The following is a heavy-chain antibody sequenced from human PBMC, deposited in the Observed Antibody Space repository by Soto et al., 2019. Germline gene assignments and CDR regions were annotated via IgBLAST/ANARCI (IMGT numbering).Heavy chain of an antibody. J-gene: IGHJ3*02. Sequence: GGSLRLSCAASGFTFSSYGMHWVRQAPGKGLEWVAVIWYDGSNKYYADSVKGRFTTSRDNSKNTLYLQMNSLRAEDTAVYYCARDAPVFRHSGYDYGDAFDIWGQGTMVTVSS. CDR3: ARDAPVFRHSGYDYGDAFDI. CDR2: IWYDGSNK. V-gene: IGHV3-33*01. D-gene: IGHD5-12*01. CDR1: GFTFSSYG.